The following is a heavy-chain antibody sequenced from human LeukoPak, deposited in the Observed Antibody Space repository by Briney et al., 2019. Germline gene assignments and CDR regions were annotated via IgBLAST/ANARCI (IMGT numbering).Heavy chain of an antibody. V-gene: IGHV3-66*01. CDR1: GFTVSSNY. J-gene: IGHJ4*02. CDR3: ARTPPSDYYDSSAGLYFDY. CDR2: IYSGGST. D-gene: IGHD3-22*01. Sequence: PGGSLRLSCAASGFTVSSNYMSWVRQAPGKGLEWVSVIYSGGSTYYADSVKGRFTISRDNSKNTLYLQMNSLRAEDTAVYYCARTPPSDYYDSSAGLYFDYWGQGTLVTVSS.